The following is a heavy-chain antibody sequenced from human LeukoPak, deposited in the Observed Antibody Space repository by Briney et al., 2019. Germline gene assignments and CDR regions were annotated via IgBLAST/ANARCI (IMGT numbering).Heavy chain of an antibody. CDR3: ARGDYSGSYWRY. CDR2: IYHSGST. J-gene: IGHJ4*02. Sequence: SETLSLTCTVSGYSISSGYYWGWIRQPPGKGLEYIESIYHSGSTYYKPSLKSRVTISVDTSKNQFSLKLSSVTAADTAVYYCARGDYSGSYWRYWGQGTLVTVSS. D-gene: IGHD1-26*01. CDR1: GYSISSGYY. V-gene: IGHV4-38-2*02.